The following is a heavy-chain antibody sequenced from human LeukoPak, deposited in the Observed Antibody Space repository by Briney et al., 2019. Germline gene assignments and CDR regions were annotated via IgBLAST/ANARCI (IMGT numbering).Heavy chain of an antibody. D-gene: IGHD6-6*01. Sequence: GGSLRLSCSASGFTVGSNYMSWVRQAPGKGLEWVSVIYSDDTTYYAGSVKGRFTISRDNSKNTLHLQMNSLRAEDMAVYYCALSRYSSSSVWDFWGQGTLVTVSS. CDR2: IYSDDTT. CDR3: ALSRYSSSSVWDF. CDR1: GFTVGSNY. J-gene: IGHJ4*02. V-gene: IGHV3-66*01.